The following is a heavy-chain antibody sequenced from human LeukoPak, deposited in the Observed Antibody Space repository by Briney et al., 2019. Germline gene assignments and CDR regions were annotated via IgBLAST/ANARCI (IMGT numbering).Heavy chain of an antibody. D-gene: IGHD1-26*01. J-gene: IGHJ4*02. V-gene: IGHV1-46*01. CDR3: ARVPPSYSGSYYENYFDY. Sequence: ASVKVSCKASGYTFTSYYMHWVRQAPGQGLEWMGIINPSGGSTSYAQKFQGRDTMTRDTSTSTVYMELSSLRSEDTAVYYCARVPPSYSGSYYENYFDYWGQGTLVTVSS. CDR1: GYTFTSYY. CDR2: INPSGGST.